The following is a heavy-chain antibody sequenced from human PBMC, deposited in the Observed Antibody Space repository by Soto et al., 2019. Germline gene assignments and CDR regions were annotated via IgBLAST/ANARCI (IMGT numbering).Heavy chain of an antibody. CDR3: ARDYYGSGTNWDYYYYGMDV. CDR1: GYSFTSYW. CDR2: IYPGDSDT. J-gene: IGHJ6*02. V-gene: IGHV5-51*01. Sequence: GESLKISCKGSGYSFTSYWIGWVRQMPGKGLEWMGIIYPGDSDTRYSPSFQGQVTISADKSISTAYLQWSSLKASDTAMYYCARDYYGSGTNWDYYYYGMDVWGQGTTVTVSS. D-gene: IGHD3-10*01.